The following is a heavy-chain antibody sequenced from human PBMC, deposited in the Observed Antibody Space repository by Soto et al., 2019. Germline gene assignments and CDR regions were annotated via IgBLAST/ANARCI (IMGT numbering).Heavy chain of an antibody. V-gene: IGHV4-59*01. J-gene: IGHJ6*02. D-gene: IGHD4-17*01. CDR2: IYYSGST. Sequence: SETLSLTCTVSGGSISSYYWSWIRQPPGKGLEWIGYIYYSGSTNHNPSLKSRVTISVDTSKNQFSLKLSSVTAADTAVYYCARLTVSYYYGMDVWGQGTTVTVSS. CDR1: GGSISSYY. CDR3: ARLTVSYYYGMDV.